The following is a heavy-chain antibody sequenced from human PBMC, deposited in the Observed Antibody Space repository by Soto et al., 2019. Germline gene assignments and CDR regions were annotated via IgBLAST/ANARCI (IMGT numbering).Heavy chain of an antibody. D-gene: IGHD4-17*01. CDR2: FSGTGGYT. CDR3: ARGQRALITYGPFDP. Sequence: GGSLRLSCAASGFTLSNYAMSWVRQAPGKGLEWVSTFSGTGGYTYYTDSVKGRFTISRDESKNTLFLHMNSLRAADTAVYYCARGQRALITYGPFDPWGQGTPVTVSS. V-gene: IGHV3-23*01. J-gene: IGHJ5*02. CDR1: GFTLSNYA.